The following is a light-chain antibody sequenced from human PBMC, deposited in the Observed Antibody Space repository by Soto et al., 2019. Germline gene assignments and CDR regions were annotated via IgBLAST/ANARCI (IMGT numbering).Light chain of an antibody. Sequence: EIVLTQSPGTLSLSPGERATLSCRASQSVRSDYLAWYQQKPGQAPRLHIYGASTRATGIPDRFTGSGSGTDFTLTISRLEPEDLAMYYYQQYGSSPRTFGQGTKVEIK. J-gene: IGKJ1*01. V-gene: IGKV3-20*01. CDR1: QSVRSDY. CDR2: GAS. CDR3: QQYGSSPRT.